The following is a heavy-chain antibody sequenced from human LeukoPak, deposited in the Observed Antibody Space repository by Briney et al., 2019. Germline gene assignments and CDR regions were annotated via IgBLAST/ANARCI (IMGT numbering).Heavy chain of an antibody. J-gene: IGHJ4*02. CDR3: ASGYSGYGDYFDY. D-gene: IGHD5-12*01. Sequence: GGSLRLSCAASGFTFSSYWMSWVRQAPGKGLEWVANIEQDGSEKYYVDSVKGRFTISRDNAKNSLYLQMNSLRAEDTAVYYCASGYSGYGDYFDYWGQGTLVTVSS. CDR1: GFTFSSYW. CDR2: IEQDGSEK. V-gene: IGHV3-7*01.